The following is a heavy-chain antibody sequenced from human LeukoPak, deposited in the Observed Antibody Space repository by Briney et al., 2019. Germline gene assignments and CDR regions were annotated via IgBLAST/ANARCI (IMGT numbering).Heavy chain of an antibody. CDR1: GYTFTSYG. CDR2: ISAYNGNT. Sequence: ASVKVSCKASGYTFTSYGISWVRQAPGQGLEWMGWISAYNGNTNYAQKLQGRVTMTTDTSTSTAYMELRSLRSDDTAVYYCARDRLAYCGGDCYWTGDYWGQGTLVTVSS. V-gene: IGHV1-18*01. J-gene: IGHJ4*02. D-gene: IGHD2-21*02. CDR3: ARDRLAYCGGDCYWTGDY.